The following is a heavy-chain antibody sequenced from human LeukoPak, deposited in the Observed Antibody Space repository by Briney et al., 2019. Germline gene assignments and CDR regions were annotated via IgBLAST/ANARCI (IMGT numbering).Heavy chain of an antibody. CDR1: GFTFSSYA. J-gene: IGHJ4*02. CDR3: ARQWLKNG. V-gene: IGHV3-23*01. CDR2: ISESGGTT. Sequence: PGGSLRLSCAASGFTFSSYAMSWVRQAPGKGLEWVSSISESGGTTDYADSVKGRFTISRDNSKNTLYLQMNSLRAEDTAVYYCARQWLKNGWGQGILVTVSS. D-gene: IGHD6-19*01.